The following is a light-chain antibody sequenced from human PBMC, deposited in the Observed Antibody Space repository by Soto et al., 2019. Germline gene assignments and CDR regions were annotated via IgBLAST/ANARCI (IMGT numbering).Light chain of an antibody. V-gene: IGKV1-39*01. CDR3: QPSYSTRTWT. CDR1: QSISSY. CDR2: AAS. J-gene: IGKJ1*01. Sequence: DIQMTKSPSSLSASVGDRVTITCRASQSISSYLNWYQQKPGKAPKLLIYAASSLQSGVPSRFSGSGSGTDFTLTISSLQPEDFATYYCQPSYSTRTWTFGQGTKVDIK.